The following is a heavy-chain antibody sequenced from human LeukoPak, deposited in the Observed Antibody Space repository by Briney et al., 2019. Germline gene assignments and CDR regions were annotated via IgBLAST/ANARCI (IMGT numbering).Heavy chain of an antibody. CDR3: ARDSHSSGWYNWFDP. J-gene: IGHJ5*02. Sequence: GGSLRLSCAASGFTFSSYGMHWVRQAPGKGLDWVAFIHHDGSNKYYADSVKGRFTISRDNAKNSLYLQMNSLRAEDTAVYYCARDSHSSGWYNWFDPWGQGTLVTVSS. CDR1: GFTFSSYG. V-gene: IGHV3-30*02. CDR2: IHHDGSNK. D-gene: IGHD6-19*01.